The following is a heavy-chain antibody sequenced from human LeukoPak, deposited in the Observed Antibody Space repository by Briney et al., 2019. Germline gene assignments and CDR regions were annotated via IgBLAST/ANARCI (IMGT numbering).Heavy chain of an antibody. V-gene: IGHV4-59*01. D-gene: IGHD1-26*01. Sequence: SETLTLTCTVSDDSISGYYWSWLRQPPGKGLEWIGSIHFSGSTNYNPSLRSRVTISVDTSKNQLYLKLSSVTAADTAVYYCARDLVGIYFDYWGQGTLVTVSS. CDR1: DDSISGYY. CDR2: IHFSGST. J-gene: IGHJ4*02. CDR3: ARDLVGIYFDY.